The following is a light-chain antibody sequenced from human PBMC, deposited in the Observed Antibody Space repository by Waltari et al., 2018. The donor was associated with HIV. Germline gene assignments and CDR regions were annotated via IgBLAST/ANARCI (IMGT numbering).Light chain of an antibody. CDR2: EVS. CDR3: SSYTSSSVV. Sequence: QSDLTQPASVSGSPGQSITISCPGTSSDVGGYNYVSWYQQHPGKAPKLMIYEVSNRPSGVSNRFSGSKSGNTASLTISGLQAEDEADYYCSSYTSSSVVFGGGTKLTVL. CDR1: SSDVGGYNY. J-gene: IGLJ2*01. V-gene: IGLV2-14*01.